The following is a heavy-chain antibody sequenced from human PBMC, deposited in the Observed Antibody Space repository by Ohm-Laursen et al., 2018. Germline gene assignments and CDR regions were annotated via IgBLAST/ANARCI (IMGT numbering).Heavy chain of an antibody. V-gene: IGHV1-69*13. Sequence: SVKVSCKASGGTFSSYAISWVRQAPGQGLEWMGGIIPIFGTANYAQKFQGRVTITADESTSTAYMELSSLRSEDTAVYYCARDGSPYCGSTSCDENWFDPWGQGTLVTVSS. CDR3: ARDGSPYCGSTSCDENWFDP. CDR1: GGTFSSYA. CDR2: IIPIFGTA. J-gene: IGHJ5*02. D-gene: IGHD2-2*01.